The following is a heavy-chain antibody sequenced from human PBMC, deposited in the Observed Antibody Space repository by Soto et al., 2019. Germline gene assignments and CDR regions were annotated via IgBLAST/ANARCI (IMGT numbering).Heavy chain of an antibody. CDR1: GFTFSSFW. CDR2: IKQDGSEK. Sequence: EVQLVESGGGLVQLGGSRRLSCAASGFTFSSFWMTWVRQAPGKGLEWVANIKQDGSEKYYVDSVKGRFTISRDNARNSLFLEMKSLRSEGTAVYSCVRDRSGSYLEGFDYWGQGTLVTVSS. D-gene: IGHD1-26*01. J-gene: IGHJ4*02. V-gene: IGHV3-7*01. CDR3: VRDRSGSYLEGFDY.